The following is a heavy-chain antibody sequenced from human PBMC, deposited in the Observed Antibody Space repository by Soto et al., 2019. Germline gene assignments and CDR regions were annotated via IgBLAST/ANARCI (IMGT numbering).Heavy chain of an antibody. D-gene: IGHD3-3*01. V-gene: IGHV1-8*01. CDR1: GYTFTIYD. CDR2: MNPNSGNT. J-gene: IGHJ6*03. Sequence: ASLKVSCKASGYTFTIYDINWVRQATGQGLEWMGWMNPNSGNTGYAQKFQGRVTMTRNTSISTAYMELSSLRSEDTAVYYCARGPPALELSPYYYYYYMDVWGKGTTVTVSS. CDR3: ARGPPALELSPYYYYYYMDV.